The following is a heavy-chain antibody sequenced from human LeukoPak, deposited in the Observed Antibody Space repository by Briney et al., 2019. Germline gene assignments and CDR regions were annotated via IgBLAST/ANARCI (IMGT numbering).Heavy chain of an antibody. CDR2: INDDSSGI. V-gene: IGHV3-48*04. J-gene: IGHJ4*02. Sequence: PGGSLRLSCAASGFTFSLYAMNWVRRAPGKGLEWVSYINDDSSGIHYAGSVRGRFTISRDDARKTLYLQLSSLRVEDTAVYYCARDTFQPGLIDSWGQGTLVTVSS. CDR1: GFTFSLYA. CDR3: ARDTFQPGLIDS. D-gene: IGHD2-2*01.